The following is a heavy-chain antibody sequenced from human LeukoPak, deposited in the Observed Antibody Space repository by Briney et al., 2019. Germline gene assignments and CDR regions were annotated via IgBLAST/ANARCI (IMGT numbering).Heavy chain of an antibody. V-gene: IGHV1-2*02. CDR3: ASAESHDYGET. D-gene: IGHD4-17*01. CDR1: GYTFTGYY. Sequence: GASVKLSCKASGYTFTGYYMHWVRQAPGHGLEWMGWIKFNSGGTQYAQKFQGRVTLARDTSISTAYMELTSLTSDDTAVYYCASAESHDYGETWGQGTLVTVSS. CDR2: IKFNSGGT. J-gene: IGHJ4*02.